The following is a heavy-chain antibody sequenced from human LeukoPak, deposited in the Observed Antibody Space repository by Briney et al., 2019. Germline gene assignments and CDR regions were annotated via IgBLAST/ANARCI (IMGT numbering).Heavy chain of an antibody. J-gene: IGHJ4*02. V-gene: IGHV3-53*01. CDR3: ARDGATDN. Sequence: PGRSLRLSCAASGFTVSNTYMTWVRQAPGKGLVWVSSIYFDGGTFYSDSVKGRFTIIRDNSRNTVYLQINNLRAEDTAVYYCARDGATDNWGQGTLVTVSS. D-gene: IGHD1-26*01. CDR2: IYFDGGT. CDR1: GFTVSNTY.